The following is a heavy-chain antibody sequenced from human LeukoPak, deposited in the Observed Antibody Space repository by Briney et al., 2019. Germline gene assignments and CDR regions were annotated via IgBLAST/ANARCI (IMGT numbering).Heavy chain of an antibody. CDR3: ATAPPDRNGNDVHGAFDM. Sequence: GGSLRLSCAASGVTLEEVATHWVRQAPGQGLEWSSLGDWDGGITYDADSVKGRFTVSRDNGKKSLYLQMNSLRAEDTAIYYWATAPPDRNGNDVHGAFDMWGQGTMVIVSS. D-gene: IGHD1-20*01. J-gene: IGHJ3*02. V-gene: IGHV3-43D*04. CDR2: GDWDGGIT. CDR1: GVTLEEVA.